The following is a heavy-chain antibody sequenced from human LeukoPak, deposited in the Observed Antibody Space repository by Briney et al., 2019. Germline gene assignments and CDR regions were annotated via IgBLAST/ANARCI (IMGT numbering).Heavy chain of an antibody. D-gene: IGHD6-19*01. V-gene: IGHV3-30*18. J-gene: IGHJ4*02. CDR2: ISYDGSNK. CDR3: AKELLAGTVDY. CDR1: GFTFSSYG. Sequence: GGSLRLSCAASGFTFSSYGMHWVRQAPGEGLEWVAVISYDGSNKYYADSVKGRFTISRDNSKNTLYLQMNSLRAEDTAVYYCAKELLAGTVDYWGQGTLVTVSS.